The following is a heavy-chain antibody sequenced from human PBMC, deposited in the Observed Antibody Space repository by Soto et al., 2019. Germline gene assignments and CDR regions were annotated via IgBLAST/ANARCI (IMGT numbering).Heavy chain of an antibody. CDR3: AKYRSSEADGYTLDF. CDR1: GGSITNYY. J-gene: IGHJ4*02. CDR2: VYYSGST. D-gene: IGHD5-12*01. V-gene: IGHV4-59*01. Sequence: SETLSLTCTISGGSITNYYWSWIRQPPGKGLEWIGYVYYSGSTKYNPSLESRVTISADMSKNQFSLRVTSVTAADTAVYYCAKYRSSEADGYTLDFWGKGILVTVSS.